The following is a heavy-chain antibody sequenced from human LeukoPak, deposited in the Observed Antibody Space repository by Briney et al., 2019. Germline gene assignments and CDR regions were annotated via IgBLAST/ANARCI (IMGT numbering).Heavy chain of an antibody. CDR2: IYPGDSDT. CDR1: GYSFTSYW. D-gene: IGHD3-22*01. V-gene: IGHV5-51*01. J-gene: IGHJ4*02. CDR3: ARSVYDSSGYSEFDY. Sequence: GESLKISCKGSGYSFTSYWIGWVRQMPGKGLEWMGIIYPGDSDTRYSPSFQGQVTISADKSISTAYLQWSSLKASDTAMYYCARSVYDSSGYSEFDYWGQGTLVTVSS.